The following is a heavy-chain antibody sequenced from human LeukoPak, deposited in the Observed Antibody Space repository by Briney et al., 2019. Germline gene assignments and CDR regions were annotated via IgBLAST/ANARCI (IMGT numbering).Heavy chain of an antibody. D-gene: IGHD3-10*01. CDR1: GFTFSSYG. CDR3: AKSPYYYGSGNAFDI. CDR2: IRYDESNT. Sequence: PGGSLRLSCAASGFTFSSYGMHWVRQAPGKGLEWVAFIRYDESNTYYADSVKGRFTISRDNSKNTLYLQMNSLRAEDTAVYYCAKSPYYYGSGNAFDIWGQGTMVTVSS. J-gene: IGHJ3*02. V-gene: IGHV3-30*02.